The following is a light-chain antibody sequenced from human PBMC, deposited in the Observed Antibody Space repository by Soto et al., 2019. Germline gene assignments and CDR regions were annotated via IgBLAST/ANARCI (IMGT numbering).Light chain of an antibody. J-gene: IGLJ1*01. CDR2: SNN. CDR3: AAWDDSLNYV. CDR1: SSNIGSNT. Sequence: QSVLTQPPSASGTPGQRVTISCSGKSSNIGSNTVNRYQQLPGTAPKLLIYSNNQRPSGVPDRFSGSKSGTSASLAISGLQSEDEADYYCAAWDDSLNYVFGTGTKVTVL. V-gene: IGLV1-44*01.